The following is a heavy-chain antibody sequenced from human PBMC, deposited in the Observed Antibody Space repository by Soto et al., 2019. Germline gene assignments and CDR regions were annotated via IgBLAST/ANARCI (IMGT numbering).Heavy chain of an antibody. V-gene: IGHV3-7*01. CDR3: ARDSSGWINWFDP. J-gene: IGHJ5*02. CDR1: GFTFSSYG. Sequence: GGSLRLSCAASGFTFSSYGVHWVRQAPGKGLEWVADIKYDGSKKYYVDSVKGRFTISRDNAKNSLYLQMNSLRAEDTAIYYCARDSSGWINWFDPWGQGTLVTVSS. CDR2: IKYDGSKK. D-gene: IGHD6-19*01.